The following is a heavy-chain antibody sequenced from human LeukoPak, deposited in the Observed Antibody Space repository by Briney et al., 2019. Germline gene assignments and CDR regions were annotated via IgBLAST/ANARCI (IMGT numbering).Heavy chain of an antibody. V-gene: IGHV1-18*01. J-gene: IGHJ4*02. Sequence: GASVKVSCKASGYTFTSYGISWVRQAPGQGLEWMGWVSAYNGNTNYAQKLQGRVTMTTDTSTSTAYMELRSLRSDGTAVYYCARAVAVTTLDNYWGQGTLVTVSS. CDR3: ARAVAVTTLDNY. CDR1: GYTFTSYG. D-gene: IGHD4-17*01. CDR2: VSAYNGNT.